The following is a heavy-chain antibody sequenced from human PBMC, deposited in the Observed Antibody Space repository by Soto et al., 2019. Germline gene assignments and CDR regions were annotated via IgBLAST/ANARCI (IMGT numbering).Heavy chain of an antibody. D-gene: IGHD2-15*01. J-gene: IGHJ4*02. CDR3: ARGISGGRHFDY. CDR1: GGSISSGGYY. CDR2: IYYSGTT. V-gene: IGHV4-31*03. Sequence: SETLSLTCTVSGGSISSGGYYWSWIRQHPGKDLEWIGYIYYSGTTHYNPSLKSRVTISVDTSRNQFSLKLSSVTAADTAVYYCARGISGGRHFDYWGQGTLVTVSS.